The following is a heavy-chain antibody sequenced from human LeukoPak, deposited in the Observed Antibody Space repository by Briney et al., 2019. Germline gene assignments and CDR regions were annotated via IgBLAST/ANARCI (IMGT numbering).Heavy chain of an antibody. CDR2: IYTSGST. D-gene: IGHD6-19*01. J-gene: IGHJ4*02. CDR3: ARIAVAGRGKTDY. CDR1: GGSFSGYY. Sequence: SETLSLTCAVYGGSFSGYYWSWIRQPAGKGLEWIGRIYTSGSTNYNPSLKSRVTISVDTSKNQFSLKLSSVTAADTAVYYCARIAVAGRGKTDYWGQGTLVTVSS. V-gene: IGHV4-59*10.